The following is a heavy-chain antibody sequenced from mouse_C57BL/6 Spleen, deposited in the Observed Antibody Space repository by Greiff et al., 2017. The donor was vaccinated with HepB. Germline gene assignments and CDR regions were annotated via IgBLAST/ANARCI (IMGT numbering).Heavy chain of an antibody. J-gene: IGHJ3*01. V-gene: IGHV3-6*01. CDR3: ARDLPGAY. Sequence: EVQLQQSGPGLVKPSQSLSLTCSVTGYSITSGYYWNWIRQFPGNKLEWMGYISYDGSNNYNPSLKNRISITRDTSKNQFFLKLNSVTTEDTATYYGARDLPGAYWGQGTLVTVSA. CDR2: ISYDGSN. CDR1: GYSITSGYY.